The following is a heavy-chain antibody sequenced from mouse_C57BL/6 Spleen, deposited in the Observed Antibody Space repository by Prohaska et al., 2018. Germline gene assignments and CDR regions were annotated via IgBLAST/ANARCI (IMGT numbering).Heavy chain of an antibody. J-gene: IGHJ2*01. CDR2: INYDGSST. CDR3: ARDRGYDGYDY. Sequence: EVKLVESEGGLVQPGSSMKLSCTASGFTFSDYYMAWVRQVPEKGLEWVANINYDGSSTYYLDSLKSRFSISRDNEKNILYLQMSSLKSEDTATYYCARDRGYDGYDYWGQGTTLTVSS. V-gene: IGHV5-16*01. D-gene: IGHD2-3*01. CDR1: GFTFSDYY.